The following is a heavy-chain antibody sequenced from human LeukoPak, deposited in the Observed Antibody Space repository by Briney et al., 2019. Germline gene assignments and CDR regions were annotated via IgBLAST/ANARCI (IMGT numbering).Heavy chain of an antibody. CDR3: AKDQITMVRGVIRSAPFDY. CDR2: ISGSGGST. D-gene: IGHD3-10*01. V-gene: IGHV3-23*01. Sequence: VSLRLSCAASGFTFSSYAMSWVRQAPGKGLEWVSAISGSGGSTYYADSVKGRFTISRDNSKNTLYLQMNSLRAEDTAVYYCAKDQITMVRGVIRSAPFDYWGQGTLVTVSS. CDR1: GFTFSSYA. J-gene: IGHJ4*02.